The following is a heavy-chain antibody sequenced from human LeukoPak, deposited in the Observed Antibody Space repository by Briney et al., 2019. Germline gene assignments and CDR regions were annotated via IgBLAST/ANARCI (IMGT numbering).Heavy chain of an antibody. Sequence: PGGSLRLSCAASGFTFSSYGMHWVRQAPGKGLEWVAVIWYDGGNKYYADSVKGRFTISRDNSKNTLYLQMNSLRAEDTAVYYCARDSGSYLLDYWGQGTLVTVSS. J-gene: IGHJ4*02. CDR2: IWYDGGNK. V-gene: IGHV3-33*01. CDR3: ARDSGSYLLDY. D-gene: IGHD1-26*01. CDR1: GFTFSSYG.